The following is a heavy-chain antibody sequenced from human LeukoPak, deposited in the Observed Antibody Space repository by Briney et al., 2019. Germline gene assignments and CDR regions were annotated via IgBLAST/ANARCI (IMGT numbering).Heavy chain of an antibody. CDR2: IYTSGST. CDR3: AREKYGVRGGWYFLDY. D-gene: IGHD6-19*01. Sequence: SETLSLTCTVSGGSLSSGTYYWNWLRQPAGKGLEWIGRIYTSGSTNYNPSLKSRVTMSVDTSKNQFSLKLSSVTAADTAVYYCAREKYGVRGGWYFLDYWGQGTLVTVSS. J-gene: IGHJ4*02. V-gene: IGHV4-61*02. CDR1: GGSLSSGTYY.